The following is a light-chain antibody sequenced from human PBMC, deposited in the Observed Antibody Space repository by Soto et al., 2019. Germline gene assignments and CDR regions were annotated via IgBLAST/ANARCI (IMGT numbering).Light chain of an antibody. CDR1: QSVNSN. Sequence: ETVMTQSPATLSGSPGERATLSCRASQSVNSNLAWYQQKPGQAPRLLIYAASTRAAGIPGRFSGSGSGTEFTLTISSLQSEDFAVYYCQQYNNWPRTFGPGTKVDIK. V-gene: IGKV3D-15*01. CDR3: QQYNNWPRT. J-gene: IGKJ3*01. CDR2: AAS.